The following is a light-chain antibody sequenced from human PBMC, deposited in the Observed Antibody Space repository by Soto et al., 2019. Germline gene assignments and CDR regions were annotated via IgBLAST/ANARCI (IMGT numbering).Light chain of an antibody. V-gene: IGLV1-40*01. Sequence: QSVLTQPPSVSGAPGQRVTISCTGSSSNIGAGYDVHWYQQLPGKAPKLLIFGNTYRPSGVPDRLSGSKSGTSASLAITGLQAEDEADYYCQSYDSSLSAWVFGGGTKVTVL. J-gene: IGLJ3*02. CDR2: GNT. CDR3: QSYDSSLSAWV. CDR1: SSNIGAGYD.